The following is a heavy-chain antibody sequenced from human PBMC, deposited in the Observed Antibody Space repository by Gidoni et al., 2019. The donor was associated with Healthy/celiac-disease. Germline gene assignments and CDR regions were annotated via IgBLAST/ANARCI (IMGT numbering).Heavy chain of an antibody. J-gene: IGHJ4*02. D-gene: IGHD6-25*01. CDR2: IYSGGST. V-gene: IGHV3-53*01. CDR1: GFTVSSNY. CDR3: ARDAAFDY. Sequence: EFQLVESGGGLIQPGGCLRLSCAASGFTVSSNYMSWVRQAPGKGLEWVSVIYSGGSTYYADSVKGRFTIARDNSKNTLYLQMNSLRAEDTAVYYCARDAAFDYWGQGTLVTVSS.